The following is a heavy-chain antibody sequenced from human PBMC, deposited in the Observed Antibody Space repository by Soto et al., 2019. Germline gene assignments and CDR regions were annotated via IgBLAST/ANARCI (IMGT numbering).Heavy chain of an antibody. CDR3: ARKVSGSTGRPDLWYFDL. CDR1: GFTFSGYA. Sequence: EVQLLDSGGGLVQPGGSLRLSCAASGFTFSGYALTWVRQAPGKGLEWVSAISGGGDATFYAESMKGRLTISRGNSKKTLYLQMNTLGAADTAVYYCARKVSGSTGRPDLWYFDLWGRGTLVTVSS. V-gene: IGHV3-23*01. CDR2: ISGGGDAT. J-gene: IGHJ2*01. D-gene: IGHD3-10*01.